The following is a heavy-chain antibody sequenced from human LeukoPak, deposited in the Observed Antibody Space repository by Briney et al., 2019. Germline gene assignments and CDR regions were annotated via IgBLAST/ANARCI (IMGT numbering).Heavy chain of an antibody. D-gene: IGHD6-13*01. V-gene: IGHV3-43D*03. Sequence: GGSLRLFCAASGFSFADYAMRWVRQAPGKGLEWVSLISWDGGSTYYADSVKGRFTISRENSKNTLYLQMNSLRAEDTTVYYCAKDQEESGQQLTFFPDYWGQGTLVTVSS. CDR1: GFSFADYA. CDR2: ISWDGGST. CDR3: AKDQEESGQQLTFFPDY. J-gene: IGHJ4*02.